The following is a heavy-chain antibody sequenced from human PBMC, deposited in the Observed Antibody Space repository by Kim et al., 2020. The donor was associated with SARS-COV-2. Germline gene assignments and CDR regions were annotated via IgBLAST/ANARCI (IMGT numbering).Heavy chain of an antibody. Sequence: GDTTYAQKFQGRVTMTRDTSISTVYLELTSLRSDDTAVYYCARSSLLDFDYWGQGTLVTVSS. CDR3: ARSSLLDFDY. J-gene: IGHJ4*02. CDR2: GDT. D-gene: IGHD3-16*02. V-gene: IGHV1-2*02.